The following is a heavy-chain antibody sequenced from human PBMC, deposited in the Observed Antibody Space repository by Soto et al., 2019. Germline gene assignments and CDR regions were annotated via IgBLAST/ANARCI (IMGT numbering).Heavy chain of an antibody. CDR3: ARDLGSTVTMVRGVHYGMDV. D-gene: IGHD3-10*01. Sequence: QVQLVESGGGVVQPGRSLRLSCAASGFTFSSYGMHWVRQAPGKGLEWVAVIWYDGSNKYYADSVKGRFTISRDNSKNTLYLQMNSLRAEDTAVYYCARDLGSTVTMVRGVHYGMDVWGQGTTVTVSS. J-gene: IGHJ6*02. CDR1: GFTFSSYG. V-gene: IGHV3-33*01. CDR2: IWYDGSNK.